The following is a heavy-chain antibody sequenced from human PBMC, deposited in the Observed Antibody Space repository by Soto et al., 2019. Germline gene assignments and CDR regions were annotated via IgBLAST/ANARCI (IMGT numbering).Heavy chain of an antibody. V-gene: IGHV1-69*13. CDR3: ATVGYYYYAMDV. CDR2: IIPGFRSA. J-gene: IGHJ6*02. CDR1: GGTFNKFA. Sequence: SVKVSCKASGGTFNKFAFSWVRQAPGQGFEWMGGIIPGFRSANYAQRFRGRITITADEYTSTVYLYLQMNSLRAEDSALYYCATVGYYYYAMDVWGRGTPVTVSS.